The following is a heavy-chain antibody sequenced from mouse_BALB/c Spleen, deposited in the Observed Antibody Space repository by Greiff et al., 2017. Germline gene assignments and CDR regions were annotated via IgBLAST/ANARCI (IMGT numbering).Heavy chain of an antibody. CDR1: GFTFSNYW. J-gene: IGHJ1*01. V-gene: IGHV6-6*02. D-gene: IGHD1-1*01. CDR2: IRLKSNNYAT. CDR3: TGHYGSSYYV. Sequence: EVKVEESGGGLVQPGGSMKLSCVASGFTFSNYWMNWVRQSPEKGLEWVAEIRLKSNNYATHYAESVKGRFTISRDDSKSSVYLQMNNLRAEDTGIYYCTGHYGSSYYVWGAGTTVTVSS.